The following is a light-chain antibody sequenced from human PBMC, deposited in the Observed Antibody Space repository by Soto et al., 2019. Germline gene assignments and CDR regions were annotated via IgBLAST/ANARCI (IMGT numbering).Light chain of an antibody. J-gene: IGKJ5*01. CDR2: DAS. CDR3: QQRSNWPPIT. Sequence: PGERATLSCRASQRVSTYLAWYQQKPGQAPRLLIYDASNRATGIPARFSGSGSGTDFTLTISSLEPEDSAVYYCQQRSNWPPITFGQGTRLEIK. CDR1: QRVSTY. V-gene: IGKV3-11*01.